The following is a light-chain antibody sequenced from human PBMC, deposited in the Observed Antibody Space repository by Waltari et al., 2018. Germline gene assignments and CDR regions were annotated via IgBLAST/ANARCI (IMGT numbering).Light chain of an antibody. J-gene: IGLJ2*01. CDR3: QAWDSISDVV. CDR2: QDS. Sequence: YELTQPPSVSVSPGQTVSITCSGGQLEDKYVCWYQQKTGQSPVLVMHQDSRRPSGIPGRFSGSSSGNTATLTISGTQAMDEADYYCQAWDSISDVVFGGGTRLTVL. CDR1: QLEDKY. V-gene: IGLV3-1*01.